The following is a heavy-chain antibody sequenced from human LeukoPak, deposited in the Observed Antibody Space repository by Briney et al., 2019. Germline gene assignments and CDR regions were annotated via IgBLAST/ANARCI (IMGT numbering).Heavy chain of an antibody. CDR3: ARDGGVLYYYYYHYMDV. Sequence: ASVKVSCKASGYTFTSYGISWVRQAPGQGLEWMEWISAYNGNTNYAQKLQGRVTMTTDTSTSTAYMELRSLRSDDTAVYYCARDGGVLYYYYYHYMDVWGKGTTVTVSS. J-gene: IGHJ6*03. CDR1: GYTFTSYG. CDR2: ISAYNGNT. D-gene: IGHD2-8*02. V-gene: IGHV1-18*01.